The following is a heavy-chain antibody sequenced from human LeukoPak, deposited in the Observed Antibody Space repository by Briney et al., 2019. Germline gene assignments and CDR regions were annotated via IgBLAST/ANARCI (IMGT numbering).Heavy chain of an antibody. Sequence: SETLSLTCTVSGGSISSYYWSWIRQPPGKGLEWIGYIYYSGSTNYNPSLKSRVTTSVDTSKNQFSLKLSSVTAADTAVYYCARETNYYYYMDVWGKGTTVTISS. CDR1: GGSISSYY. D-gene: IGHD1-7*01. CDR3: ARETNYYYYMDV. V-gene: IGHV4-59*01. CDR2: IYYSGST. J-gene: IGHJ6*03.